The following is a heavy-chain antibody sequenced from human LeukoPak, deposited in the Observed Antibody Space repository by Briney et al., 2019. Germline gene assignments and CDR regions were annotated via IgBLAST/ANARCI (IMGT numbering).Heavy chain of an antibody. CDR1: GFTFSSYS. CDR3: ARRYCSSTSCYIPGGFDY. CDR2: ISSSSYI. Sequence: GGSLRLSCAASGFTFSSYSMNWVRQAPGKGLEWVSSISSSSYIYYADSVKGRFTISRDNAKNSLYLQMNSLRAEDTAVYYCARRYCSSTSCYIPGGFDYWGQGTLVTVSS. D-gene: IGHD2-2*02. J-gene: IGHJ4*02. V-gene: IGHV3-21*01.